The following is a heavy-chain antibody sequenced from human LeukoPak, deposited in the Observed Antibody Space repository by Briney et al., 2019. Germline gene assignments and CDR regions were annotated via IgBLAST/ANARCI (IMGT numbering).Heavy chain of an antibody. CDR3: AKGGGYYFDSSGVDF. CDR2: ISWNSGST. D-gene: IGHD3-22*01. V-gene: IGHV3-9*01. J-gene: IGHJ4*02. CDR1: GFTFDDYA. Sequence: SLRLSCAVSGFTFDDYAIHWVRQAPGKGLEWVSGISWNSGSTGYADSVKGRFTISRDNAKNSLYLQMNSLRAEDTALYYCAKGGGYYFDSSGVDFWGQGTLVTVSS.